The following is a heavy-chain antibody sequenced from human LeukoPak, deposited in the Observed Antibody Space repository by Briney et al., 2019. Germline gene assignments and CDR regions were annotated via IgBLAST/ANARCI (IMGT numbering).Heavy chain of an antibody. V-gene: IGHV1-18*01. CDR3: ARAAGQQYSGSFTPIYYYYMDV. J-gene: IGHJ6*03. CDR2: ISAYNGNT. Sequence: GASVKVSCKASGYTFTSYGISWVRQAPGQGLEGMGWISAYNGNTNYAQKLQGRVTMTTDTSTSTAYMELRSLRSDDTAVYYCARAAGQQYSGSFTPIYYYYMDVWGKGTTVTVSS. D-gene: IGHD1-26*01. CDR1: GYTFTSYG.